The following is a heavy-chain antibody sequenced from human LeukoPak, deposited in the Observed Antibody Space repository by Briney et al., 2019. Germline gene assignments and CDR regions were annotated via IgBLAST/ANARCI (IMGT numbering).Heavy chain of an antibody. V-gene: IGHV4-38-2*02. CDR3: ASVSPHYSSGYYYYGMDV. Sequence: SETLSLTCTVSGYSISSGHYWGWIRQPPGKGLEWVGSIYHYGGTYYNPSLKSRVTISVDTSKNQFSLKLSSVTAADTAVYYCASVSPHYSSGYYYYGMDVWGQGTTVTVSS. D-gene: IGHD6-19*01. CDR1: GYSISSGHY. CDR2: IYHYGGT. J-gene: IGHJ6*02.